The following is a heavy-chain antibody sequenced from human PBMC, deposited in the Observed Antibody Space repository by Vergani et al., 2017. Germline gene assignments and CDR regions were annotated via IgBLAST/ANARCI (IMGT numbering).Heavy chain of an antibody. D-gene: IGHD5-12*01. CDR1: GLTFNHYA. V-gene: IGHV3-23*01. Sequence: EVQLLESGGDLVQPGGSLRLSCAASGLTFNHYAMNWVRQAPGKGLEWVSGISGSGGSTYYAGSVKGRFTISRDSSKNTLYLQMNSLSAGDTAVYYCAKANPRNSXYDYLYYYHAMDVWGQGTTVTVSS. J-gene: IGHJ6*02. CDR3: AKANPRNSXYDYLYYYHAMDV. CDR2: ISGSGGST.